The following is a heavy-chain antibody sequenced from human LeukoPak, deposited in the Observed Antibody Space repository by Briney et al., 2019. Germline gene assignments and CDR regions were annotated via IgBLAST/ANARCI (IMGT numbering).Heavy chain of an antibody. D-gene: IGHD3-10*01. CDR1: GFTFSSYT. Sequence: PGGSLRLSCAASGFTFSSYTMNWVRQAPGKGLEWVSSIISSSSYIYHADSVKGRFTFSRDNAKNSLYLQMNSLRAEDTAVYYCARSGWFGELGFDYWGQGTLVTVSS. J-gene: IGHJ4*02. CDR2: IISSSSYI. V-gene: IGHV3-21*01. CDR3: ARSGWFGELGFDY.